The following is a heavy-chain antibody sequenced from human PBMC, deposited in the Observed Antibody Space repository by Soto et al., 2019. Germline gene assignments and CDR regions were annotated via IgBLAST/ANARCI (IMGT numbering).Heavy chain of an antibody. D-gene: IGHD3-22*01. CDR2: IYYSGST. CDR3: ARLGGYYQAFDS. J-gene: IGHJ4*02. CDR1: GGSISSGGYY. V-gene: IGHV4-31*03. Sequence: PSETLSLTCTVSGGSISSGGYYWSWIRQHPGKGLEWIGYIYYSGSTYYNPSLNSRVTISVDSSKNQFSLKLVSVTSADTAVYYCARLGGYYQAFDSWGQGTLVTVSS.